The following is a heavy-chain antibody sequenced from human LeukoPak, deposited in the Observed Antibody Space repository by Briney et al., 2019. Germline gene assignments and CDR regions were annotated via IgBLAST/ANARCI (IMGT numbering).Heavy chain of an antibody. CDR2: IYRGGTT. D-gene: IGHD6-13*01. CDR1: GFSVSTSY. V-gene: IGHV3-53*04. Sequence: GGSLRLSCAASGFSVSTSYMTWVRQAAGKGLEWVSVIYRGGTTYYADSVQGRFTISRHNSENTLYLQMSSLRTEDTAMYYCARRPSWEDAFDIWGQGTVVTVSS. J-gene: IGHJ3*02. CDR3: ARRPSWEDAFDI.